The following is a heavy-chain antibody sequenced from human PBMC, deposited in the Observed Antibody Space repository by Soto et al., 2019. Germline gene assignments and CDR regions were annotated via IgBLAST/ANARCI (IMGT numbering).Heavy chain of an antibody. Sequence: QVQLVQAGAEVKKPGASVKVSCKASGYTFTSYDINWVRQATGHGLEWMGWMNPNSGNTGYAQKFQGRVTMTRNTSISTAYMELSSLRSEDTAVYYCARARRSYYYYGMDVWGQGTTVTVSS. V-gene: IGHV1-8*01. J-gene: IGHJ6*02. CDR3: ARARRSYYYYGMDV. CDR1: GYTFTSYD. CDR2: MNPNSGNT.